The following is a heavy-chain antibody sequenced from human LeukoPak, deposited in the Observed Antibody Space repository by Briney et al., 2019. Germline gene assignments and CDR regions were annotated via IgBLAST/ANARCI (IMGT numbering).Heavy chain of an antibody. Sequence: SETLSLTCTVSGGSISSYYWSWIRQPRGKGLEWIGYIYYSGNTNYHPSLKSRVTISVDTSKNQFSLKLSSVTAADTAVYYCARGLGSGWFAYYFYYYMDVWGKGTTVTISS. CDR3: ARGLGSGWFAYYFYYYMDV. D-gene: IGHD3-10*01. CDR2: IYYSGNT. CDR1: GGSISSYY. J-gene: IGHJ6*03. V-gene: IGHV4-59*01.